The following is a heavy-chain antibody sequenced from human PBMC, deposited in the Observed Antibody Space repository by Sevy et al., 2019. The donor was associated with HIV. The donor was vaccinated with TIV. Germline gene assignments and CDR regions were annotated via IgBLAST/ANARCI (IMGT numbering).Heavy chain of an antibody. J-gene: IGHJ6*03. CDR2: ISSSSSHI. Sequence: GGSLRLSCAASGFTFSSYSMNWVRQAPGKGLEWVSSISSSSSHIYYADSVKGRFTISRDNAKNSLYLQMNSLRAEDTAVYYCAGLRYYYYMDVWGKRTTVTVSS. CDR3: AGLRYYYYMDV. CDR1: GFTFSSYS. V-gene: IGHV3-21*01.